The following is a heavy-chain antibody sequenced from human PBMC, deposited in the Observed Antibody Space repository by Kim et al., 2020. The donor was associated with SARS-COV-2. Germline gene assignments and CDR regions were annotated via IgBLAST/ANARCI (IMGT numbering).Heavy chain of an antibody. CDR3: ARGGSMYFDL. CDR2: IKQDGSEK. V-gene: IGHV3-7*01. J-gene: IGHJ2*01. Sequence: GGSLRLSCADSEFSFSGYWMSWVRQAPGKGPEWVAKIKQDGSEKYYVDSVKGRLTISRDNTKNSLFLQMNSLRAEDTAVYYCARGGSMYFDLWGRGTLVTVSS. CDR1: EFSFSGYW. D-gene: IGHD3-10*01.